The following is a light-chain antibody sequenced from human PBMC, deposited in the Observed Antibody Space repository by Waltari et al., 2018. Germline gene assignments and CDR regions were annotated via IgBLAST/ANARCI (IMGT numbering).Light chain of an antibody. V-gene: IGLV2-11*01. Sequence: QSALAQPPSVSGSPGESVTISCTGTSRAVGNYPSVSWYQQHPGKAPKLMTFDITKRPAGVPDRFSASKSGNTAFLTISGLQAEDEAEYYCCSYAGSYTLVFGGGTKLTVL. CDR2: DIT. J-gene: IGLJ3*02. CDR3: CSYAGSYTLV. CDR1: SRAVGNYPS.